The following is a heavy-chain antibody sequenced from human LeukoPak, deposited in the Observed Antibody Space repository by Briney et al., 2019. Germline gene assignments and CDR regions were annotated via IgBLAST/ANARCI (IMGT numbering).Heavy chain of an antibody. Sequence: SETLSLTCTVSGGSISSYYWSWIRQPAGKGLEWIGRIYTSGSTNYNPSPKSRVTISVDTSKNQFSLKLSSVTAADTAVYYCARDQLLWAFDSWGQGTLVTVSS. V-gene: IGHV4-4*07. CDR2: IYTSGST. CDR1: GGSISSYY. CDR3: ARDQLLWAFDS. D-gene: IGHD2-2*01. J-gene: IGHJ4*02.